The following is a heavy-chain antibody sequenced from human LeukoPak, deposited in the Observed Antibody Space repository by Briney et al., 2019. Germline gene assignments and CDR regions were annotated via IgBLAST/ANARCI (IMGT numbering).Heavy chain of an antibody. Sequence: GGSLSLSCAASGSTFSSYWMHWVRHAPGRGLVWVSRINSDGSSTSYADSVKGRFTISRDNAKNTLYLQMNSLRAEDTAVYYCTRIGEASDARLGSYSSSWYYFDYWGQGTLVTVSS. J-gene: IGHJ4*02. CDR2: INSDGSST. CDR3: TRIGEASDARLGSYSSSWYYFDY. CDR1: GSTFSSYW. D-gene: IGHD6-13*01. V-gene: IGHV3-74*01.